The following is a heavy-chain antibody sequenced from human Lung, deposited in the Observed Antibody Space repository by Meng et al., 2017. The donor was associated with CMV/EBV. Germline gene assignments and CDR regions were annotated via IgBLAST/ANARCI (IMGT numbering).Heavy chain of an antibody. CDR1: GFSISPYA. J-gene: IGHJ4*02. CDR3: ARDAVVGPTSRSGIGYFDQ. Sequence: GESXKISCAASGFSISPYAMQWVRQAPGKGLEWVAVISFDASNKRYADSVKGRFAISRDNSKDTLYLEMNSLRTEDTAVYYCARDAVVGPTSRSGIGYFDQWGQGTXVNGAS. D-gene: IGHD1-26*01. CDR2: ISFDASNK. V-gene: IGHV3-30*01.